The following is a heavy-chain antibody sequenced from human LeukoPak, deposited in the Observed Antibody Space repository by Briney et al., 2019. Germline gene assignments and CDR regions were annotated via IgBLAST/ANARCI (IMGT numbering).Heavy chain of an antibody. J-gene: IGHJ4*02. V-gene: IGHV4-59*02. Sequence: PSETLSLTCTVSRGSVSGYYWSWIRQPPGKGLEWIAYVFYGGSPKYNPSLKSRVTISVDTSKSQFSLKLSSVTAADTAVYYCARRAGLGYFDCWGQGTLVTVSS. CDR1: RGSVSGYY. CDR3: ARRAGLGYFDC. D-gene: IGHD3-16*01. CDR2: VFYGGSP.